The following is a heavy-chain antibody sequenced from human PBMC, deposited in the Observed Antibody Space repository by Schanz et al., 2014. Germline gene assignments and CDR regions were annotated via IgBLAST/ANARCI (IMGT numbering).Heavy chain of an antibody. Sequence: QVQLVESGGGVVQPGGSLRLSCAASGFTFSSYGMHWVRQAPGKGLEWVAVIWYDGSNKYYADSVKGRFTISRDNSKTPLYLKMNSLRAETPAFYCAPADLWFGAVWGVWWGQGTLVTVSS. CDR2: IWYDGSNK. D-gene: IGHD3-10*01. V-gene: IGHV3-33*01. CDR3: PADLWFGAVWGVW. J-gene: IGHJ4*02. CDR1: GFTFSSYG.